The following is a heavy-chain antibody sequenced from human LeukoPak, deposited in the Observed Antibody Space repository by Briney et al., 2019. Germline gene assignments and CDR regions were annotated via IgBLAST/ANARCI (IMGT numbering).Heavy chain of an antibody. CDR1: GGTFSSYA. J-gene: IGHJ6*03. CDR2: IIPILGIA. Sequence: GSSVKVSCKASGGTFSSYAISWVRQAPGQGLEWMGRIIPILGIANYAQKFQGRVTITADKSTSTAYMELSSLRPEDTAVYYCARDWNGGLAARLDDYYYMDVWGKGTTVTVSS. V-gene: IGHV1-69*04. D-gene: IGHD6-6*01. CDR3: ARDWNGGLAARLDDYYYMDV.